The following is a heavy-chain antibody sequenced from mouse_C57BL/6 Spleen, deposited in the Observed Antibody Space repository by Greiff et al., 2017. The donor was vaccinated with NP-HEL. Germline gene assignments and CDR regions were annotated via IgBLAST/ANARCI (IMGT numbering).Heavy chain of an antibody. V-gene: IGHV5-6*02. J-gene: IGHJ4*01. CDR2: ISSGGSYT. Sequence: EVKLVESGGDLVKPGGSLKLSCAASGFTFSSYGMSWVRQTPDKRLEWVATISSGGSYTYYPDSVKGRFTISRDNAKNTLYLQMSSLKSEDTAMYYCARRGDWDRVYAMDYGGQGTSVTVSS. D-gene: IGHD4-1*01. CDR3: ARRGDWDRVYAMDY. CDR1: GFTFSSYG.